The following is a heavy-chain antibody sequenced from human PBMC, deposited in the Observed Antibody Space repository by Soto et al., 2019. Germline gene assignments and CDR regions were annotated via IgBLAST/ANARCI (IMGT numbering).Heavy chain of an antibody. Sequence: GASVKVSCKASGYTFTSYAMHWVRQAPGQRLEWMGWINAGNGNTKYSQKFQGRVTITRDTSASTAYMELSSLRSEDTAVYYCARDRVRLRFLEWLSRGPITMGMDVWGQGTTVTVSS. D-gene: IGHD3-3*01. J-gene: IGHJ6*02. CDR1: GYTFTSYA. V-gene: IGHV1-3*01. CDR2: INAGNGNT. CDR3: ARDRVRLRFLEWLSRGPITMGMDV.